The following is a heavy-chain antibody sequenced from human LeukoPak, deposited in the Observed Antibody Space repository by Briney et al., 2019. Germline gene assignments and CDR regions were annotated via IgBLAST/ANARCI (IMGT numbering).Heavy chain of an antibody. CDR3: ARGLQTGLAFDA. D-gene: IGHD1-1*01. V-gene: IGHV3-33*01. CDR2: ICFDGSNK. CDR1: GFTFRNYV. Sequence: GRSLRLSCAASGFTFRNYVMHWVRQAPGKGREWVAVICFDGSNKYSADSVKGRFTISRDNSKNTLYLQMNSLRAEDTAVYYCARGLQTGLAFDAWGQGTVAAVSA. J-gene: IGHJ3*01.